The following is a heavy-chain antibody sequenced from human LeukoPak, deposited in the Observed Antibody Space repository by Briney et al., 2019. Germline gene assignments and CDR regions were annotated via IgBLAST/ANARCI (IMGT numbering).Heavy chain of an antibody. V-gene: IGHV5-51*01. CDR2: IYPGDSDT. D-gene: IGHD3/OR15-3a*01. Sequence: GESLKISCKGSGYSFTSYWIGWVRQMPGKGLEWMGIIYPGDSDTRYSPSFQGQVTISADKSISTAYPQWSSLKASDTAMYYCARFRGRTYNWFDPWGQGTLVTVSS. CDR3: ARFRGRTYNWFDP. J-gene: IGHJ5*02. CDR1: GYSFTSYW.